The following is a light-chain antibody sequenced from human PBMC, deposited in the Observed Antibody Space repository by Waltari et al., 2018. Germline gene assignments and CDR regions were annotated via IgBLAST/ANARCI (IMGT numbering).Light chain of an antibody. CDR1: QSVGSY. J-gene: IGKJ1*01. CDR2: GAS. CDR3: QQRSHWWT. V-gene: IGKV3-11*01. Sequence: EIVLTQSPVTLYLSPGERATLSCRASQSVGSYLAWYQQRLGQPPRLLIFGASKRATGIPAMFSGSGSETDFTLTISGLEPEDFAVYYCQQRSHWWTFGQGTKVEIK.